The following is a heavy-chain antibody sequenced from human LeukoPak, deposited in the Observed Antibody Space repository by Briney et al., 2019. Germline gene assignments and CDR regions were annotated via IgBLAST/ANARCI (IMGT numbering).Heavy chain of an antibody. CDR1: SGSISDYY. J-gene: IGHJ4*02. V-gene: IGHV4-4*07. CDR3: AREQGITIFGVVIIADFDY. D-gene: IGHD3-3*01. Sequence: SETLSLTCTVSSGSISDYYWSWIRQPAGKGLEWIGRIYYSGSTNYNPSLKSRVTMSVDTSKNQFSLKLSSVTAADTAVYYCAREQGITIFGVVIIADFDYWGQGTLVTVSS. CDR2: IYYSGST.